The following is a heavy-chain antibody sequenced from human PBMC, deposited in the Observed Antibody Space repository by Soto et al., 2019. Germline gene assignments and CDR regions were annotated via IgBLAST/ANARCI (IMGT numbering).Heavy chain of an antibody. V-gene: IGHV4-34*02. CDR3: ARHRKYYDFWSGYQKDSPYGMDV. Sequence: QVQLQQWGAGLLKPSETLSLTCAVYGGSFSGYFWTWIRQAPGKGLEWIGKINHSGGTNYNSSLKSRVPRSVDTSKNQLPHILSSATAADTAVYYWARHRKYYDFWSGYQKDSPYGMDVWGQGTTVTVSS. CDR2: INHSGGT. D-gene: IGHD3-3*01. J-gene: IGHJ6*02. CDR1: GGSFSGYF.